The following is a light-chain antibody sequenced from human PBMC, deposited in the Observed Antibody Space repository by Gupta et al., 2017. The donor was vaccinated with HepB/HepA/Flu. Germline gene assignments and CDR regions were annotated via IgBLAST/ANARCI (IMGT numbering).Light chain of an antibody. CDR1: SSDVGVYNY. Sequence: QSALTQPTSVSGSPGQSITISCTGPSSDVGVYNYVSWYRQSPGNPPKLMIYDVSNRPSGVADRFSGSKSGNAASLTISGLQAEDEAGYYCSSLTTSATVVFGGGTRLTVL. CDR3: SSLTTSATVV. CDR2: DVS. V-gene: IGLV2-14*01. J-gene: IGLJ2*01.